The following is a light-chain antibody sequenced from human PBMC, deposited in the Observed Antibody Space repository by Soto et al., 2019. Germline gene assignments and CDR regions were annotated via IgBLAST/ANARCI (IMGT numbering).Light chain of an antibody. CDR3: QHYGA. Sequence: DLQLTQSPPSLPAAVGDRVTITCQASQAIGKSLNWYQQKPGKAPNLLIYDASNFEAGVPSRFTGGGSGTYFSFTISSLQPEDIATYYCQHYGAFGQGTKVEIK. CDR2: DAS. CDR1: QAIGKS. J-gene: IGKJ1*01. V-gene: IGKV1-33*01.